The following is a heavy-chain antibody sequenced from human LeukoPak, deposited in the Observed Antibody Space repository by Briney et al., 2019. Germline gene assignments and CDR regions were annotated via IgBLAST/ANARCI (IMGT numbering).Heavy chain of an antibody. CDR1: GFTFTTYW. CDR2: INHDGSEK. V-gene: IGHV3-7*03. CDR3: ARARGMDV. Sequence: GGSLRLSCAASGFTFTTYWMSWVRQAPGKGLEWVANINHDGSEKYYVDSVKGRFTISRDNAMNSLYLQMNSLRAEETAVYYCARARGMDVWGKGTTVIVSS. J-gene: IGHJ6*04.